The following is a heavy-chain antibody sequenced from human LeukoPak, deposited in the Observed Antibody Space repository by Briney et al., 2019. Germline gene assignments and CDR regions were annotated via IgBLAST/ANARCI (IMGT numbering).Heavy chain of an antibody. J-gene: IGHJ4*02. Sequence: ASVKVSCKASGYTFTSYGISWVRQAPGQGLEWMGWISAYNGNTNYAQKLQGRVTMTTDTSTSTAYMELRSLRSDDTAVYYCARVTDSSGWYLSGHYLDYWGQGTLVTVSS. CDR2: ISAYNGNT. CDR3: ARVTDSSGWYLSGHYLDY. CDR1: GYTFTSYG. V-gene: IGHV1-18*01. D-gene: IGHD6-19*01.